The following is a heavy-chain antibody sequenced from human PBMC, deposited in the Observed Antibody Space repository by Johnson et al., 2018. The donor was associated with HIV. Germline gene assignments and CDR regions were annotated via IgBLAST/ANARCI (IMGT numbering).Heavy chain of an antibody. D-gene: IGHD1-26*01. CDR1: EFTFSNAW. Sequence: EVQLVESGGGLVQPGESLRLSCVASEFTFSNAWMTWVRQAPGKGLEWVGRIKSDTDGGTTDYAAPVKGRFTISRDDSKSMVYLQMNSLKTEDTAVYYCTTEVMEWELQVGWTRAFDLWGRGTMVTVSS. J-gene: IGHJ3*01. CDR2: IKSDTDGGTT. CDR3: TTEVMEWELQVGWTRAFDL. V-gene: IGHV3-15*01.